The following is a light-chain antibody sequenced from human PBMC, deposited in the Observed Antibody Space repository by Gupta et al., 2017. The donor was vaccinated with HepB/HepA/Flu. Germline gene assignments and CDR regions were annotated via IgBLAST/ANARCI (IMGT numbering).Light chain of an antibody. CDR2: EVS. V-gene: IGLV2-8*01. Sequence: SASGSPGQSVTISCTGTSSDVGGYNYVSWYQQRPGKAPKLMIYEVSKRPSGVPDRFSGSKSGNTASLTVSGLQAEDEADYYCSSYAGSNNLVFGGGTKLTVL. CDR3: SSYAGSNNLV. CDR1: SSDVGGYNY. J-gene: IGLJ2*01.